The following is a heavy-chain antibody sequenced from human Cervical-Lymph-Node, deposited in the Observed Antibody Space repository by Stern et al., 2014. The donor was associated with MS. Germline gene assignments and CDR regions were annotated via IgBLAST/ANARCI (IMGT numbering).Heavy chain of an antibody. V-gene: IGHV3-23*04. J-gene: IGHJ5*02. CDR3: AKGAGSFFVGWYRGYNWFDP. CDR1: GFTFSSYA. CDR2: ISGSGGST. D-gene: IGHD6-19*01. Sequence: EVQLVESGGGLVQPGGSLRLSCAASGFTFSSYAMSWVRQAPGKGLEWVSAISGSGGSTYYADSVKGRFTISRDNSKNTLYLQMNSLRAEDTAVYYCAKGAGSFFVGWYRGYNWFDPWGQGTLVTVSS.